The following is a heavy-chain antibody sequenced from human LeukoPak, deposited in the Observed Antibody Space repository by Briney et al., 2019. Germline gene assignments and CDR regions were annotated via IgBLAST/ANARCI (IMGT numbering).Heavy chain of an antibody. Sequence: PSETLSLTCAVYGGSFSGYYWSWIRQPPGKGLEWLGEINHSGSTNYNPSLKSRVTISVDTSKNQFSLKLSSVTAADTAVYYYATRRKGYYYYGMDVWGQGTTVTVSS. CDR2: INHSGST. V-gene: IGHV4-34*01. CDR1: GGSFSGYY. J-gene: IGHJ6*02. CDR3: ATRRKGYYYYGMDV. D-gene: IGHD1-14*01.